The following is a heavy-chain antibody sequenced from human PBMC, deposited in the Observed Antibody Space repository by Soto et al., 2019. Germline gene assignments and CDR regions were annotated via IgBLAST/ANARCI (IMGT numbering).Heavy chain of an antibody. Sequence: GGSLRLSCAASGFTFSSYWMSWVRQAPGKGLEWVANIKHDGSEKYYVDSVKGRFTISRDNAKNSLYLQMNSLRAEDTAVYCCANSGSWYYFDYWGQGTLVTVSS. D-gene: IGHD6-13*01. CDR3: ANSGSWYYFDY. CDR1: GFTFSSYW. V-gene: IGHV3-7*01. J-gene: IGHJ4*02. CDR2: IKHDGSEK.